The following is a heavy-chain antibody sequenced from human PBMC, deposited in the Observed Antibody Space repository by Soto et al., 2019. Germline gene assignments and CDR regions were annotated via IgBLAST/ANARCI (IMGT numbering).Heavy chain of an antibody. CDR3: AAGDSSDTGDH. D-gene: IGHD5-18*01. CDR2: TIPIIGTT. CDR1: GDTLSTHG. V-gene: IGHV1-69*01. Sequence: QVQLVQSGAEVKKPGSSVKVSCKASGDTLSTHGISWWRKAPGQGLEWMGGTIPIIGTTDYAEKFQGRVTITADESTTTSYMELSSLRPDDTAVYYCAAGDSSDTGDHWGQGTLVTVSS. J-gene: IGHJ4*02.